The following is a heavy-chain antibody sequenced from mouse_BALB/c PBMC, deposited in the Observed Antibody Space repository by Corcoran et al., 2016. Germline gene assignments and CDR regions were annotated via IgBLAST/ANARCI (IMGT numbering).Heavy chain of an antibody. CDR1: GFNIKDYY. Sequence: EVQLQQSGAELVRPGALVKLSCKASGFNIKDYYMHWVKQRPEQGLEWIGWIDPENGNTIYEPKFQGKASITADTSSHTAYLQLSSLTSEDTAFYYCARVSTGYYFDYWCQVTTRTVSS. D-gene: IGHD2-1*01. J-gene: IGHJ2*01. V-gene: IGHV14-1*02. CDR2: IDPENGNT. CDR3: ARVSTGYYFDY.